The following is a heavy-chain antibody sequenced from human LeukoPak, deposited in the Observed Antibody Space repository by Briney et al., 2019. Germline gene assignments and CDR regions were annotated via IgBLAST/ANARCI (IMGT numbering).Heavy chain of an antibody. D-gene: IGHD3-10*01. CDR1: GYTFTSYG. CDR3: ARDQGRVVRGVTPGY. CDR2: ISAYNGNT. V-gene: IGHV1-18*01. J-gene: IGHJ4*02. Sequence: GASVRVSCKASGYTFTSYGMSWVRQAPGQGLEWMGWISAYNGNTNYAQKLQGRVTMTADTSTSTAYMELRSLRSDDTAVYYCARDQGRVVRGVTPGYWGQGTLVTVSS.